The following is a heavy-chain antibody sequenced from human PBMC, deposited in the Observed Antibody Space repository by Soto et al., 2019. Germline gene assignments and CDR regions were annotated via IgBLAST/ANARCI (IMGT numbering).Heavy chain of an antibody. CDR1: GFTFSSYG. J-gene: IGHJ4*02. Sequence: QVQLVESGGGVVQPGRSLRLSCAASGFTFSSYGMHWVRQAPGKGLEWVAVISYDGSNKYYADSVKGRFTISRDNSKNTLYLQMNSLRAEDTAVYYCAKDTLWFGELSGSRPFDYWGQGNLVTVSS. D-gene: IGHD3-10*01. V-gene: IGHV3-30*18. CDR2: ISYDGSNK. CDR3: AKDTLWFGELSGSRPFDY.